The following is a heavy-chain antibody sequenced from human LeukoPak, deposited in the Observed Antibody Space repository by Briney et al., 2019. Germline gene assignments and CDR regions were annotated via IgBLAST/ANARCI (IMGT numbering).Heavy chain of an antibody. CDR3: ARSYCGGDCHSPAY. CDR2: ISYDGSNK. D-gene: IGHD2-21*02. CDR1: GFTFSSYA. V-gene: IGHV3-30*03. Sequence: TGGSLSLSCAASGFTFSSYAMHWVRQAPGKGLEWVAVISYDGSNKYYADSVKGRFTISRDNAKNSLYLQMNSLRAEDTAVYYCARSYCGGDCHSPAYWGQGTLVTVSS. J-gene: IGHJ4*02.